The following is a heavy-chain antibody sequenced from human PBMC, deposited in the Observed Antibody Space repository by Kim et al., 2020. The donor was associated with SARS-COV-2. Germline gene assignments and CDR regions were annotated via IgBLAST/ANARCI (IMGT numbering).Heavy chain of an antibody. CDR2: INPSGGST. CDR1: GYTFTSYY. Sequence: ASVKVSCKASGYTFTSYYMHWVRQAPGQGLEWMGIINPSGGSTSYAQKFQGRVTMTRDTSTSTVYMELSSLRSEDTAVYYFARGAYYDSSKPYYFDYWGQGTLVTGSS. V-gene: IGHV1-46*01. D-gene: IGHD3-22*01. CDR3: ARGAYYDSSKPYYFDY. J-gene: IGHJ4*02.